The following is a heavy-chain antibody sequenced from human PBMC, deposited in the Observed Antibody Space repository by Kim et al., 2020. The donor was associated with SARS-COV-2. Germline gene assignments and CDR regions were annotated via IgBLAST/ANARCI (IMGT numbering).Heavy chain of an antibody. J-gene: IGHJ4*01. CDR1: GGSISSGGYS. D-gene: IGHD2-2*01. CDR2: IYHSGST. V-gene: IGHV4-30-2*01. Sequence: SETLSLTCAVSGGSISSGGYSWSWIRQPPGKGLEWIGYIYHSGSTYYNPSLKSRVTISVDRSKHQFSLKLSSVTAAATAVYYCASTPPCSSTSCHDYWG. CDR3: ASTPPCSSTSCHDY.